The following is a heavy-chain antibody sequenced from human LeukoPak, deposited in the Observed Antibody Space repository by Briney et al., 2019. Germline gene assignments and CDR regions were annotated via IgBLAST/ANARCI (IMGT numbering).Heavy chain of an antibody. V-gene: IGHV1-8*01. CDR3: VRRNYGSPRWFDP. J-gene: IGHJ5*02. Sequence: VASVKVSCKASRYTFTSYDISWVRQATGQGLEWMGWMNPNSSNTGYAQKFQGRVTMTRNTSISTAYMELSSLRSEDTAVYYCVRRNYGSPRWFDPWGQGTLVTVSS. CDR1: RYTFTSYD. D-gene: IGHD5-24*01. CDR2: MNPNSSNT.